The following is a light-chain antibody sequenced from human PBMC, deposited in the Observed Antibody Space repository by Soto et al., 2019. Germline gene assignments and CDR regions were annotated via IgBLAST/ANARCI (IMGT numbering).Light chain of an antibody. Sequence: DIQMTQSPSSLSTSIGDRVTITCRASQRINIYLNWYRQKPGKAPELLIYSASNLQSGVPSRFSGSGSGTDFTLTISGLQSEYVATYYCQQSFSTPTFGQGTRLDIK. V-gene: IGKV1-39*01. J-gene: IGKJ5*01. CDR2: SAS. CDR3: QQSFSTPT. CDR1: QRINIY.